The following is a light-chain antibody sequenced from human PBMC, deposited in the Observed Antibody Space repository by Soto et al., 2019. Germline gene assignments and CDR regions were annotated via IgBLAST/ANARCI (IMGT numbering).Light chain of an antibody. CDR3: QQYNSWFT. CDR2: GAS. V-gene: IGKV3-15*01. CDR1: QSVSSN. Sequence: EIEMTQSPATLSVSPGERATLSCRASQSVSSNLAWYQQKPGQAPRLLIYGASTRATGIPARFSGSGSGTEFTLTISSLQSEDFAVYYCQQYNSWFTFGPGTKVDIK. J-gene: IGKJ3*01.